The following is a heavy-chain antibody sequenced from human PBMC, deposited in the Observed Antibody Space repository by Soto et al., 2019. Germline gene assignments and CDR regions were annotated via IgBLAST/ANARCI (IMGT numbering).Heavy chain of an antibody. CDR1: GYTFTSYG. CDR3: AVRFGELIFDY. J-gene: IGHJ4*02. Sequence: ASVKVSFKASGYTFTSYGISWLRQAPGQGLEWMGWISAYNGNTNYAQKLQGRVTMTTDTSTSTAYMELRSLRSDDTAVYYCAVRFGELIFDYWGQGTLVTVSS. D-gene: IGHD3-10*01. V-gene: IGHV1-18*01. CDR2: ISAYNGNT.